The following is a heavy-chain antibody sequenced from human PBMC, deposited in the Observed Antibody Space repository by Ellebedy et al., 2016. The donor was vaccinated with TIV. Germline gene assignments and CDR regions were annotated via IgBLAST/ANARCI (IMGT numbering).Heavy chain of an antibody. CDR3: ARGYSSNWYYYFDS. CDR1: GFIFSRYG. J-gene: IGHJ4*02. CDR2: ISNNYGRYE. V-gene: IGHV3-30*03. Sequence: GESLKISXAASGFIFSRYGMHWVRQAPGKGLEWVAFISNNYGRYEYYADSLKGRFTISRDNAKNSLYLQMNSLRAEDTAVYYCARGYSSNWYYYFDSWGQGTLVTVSS. D-gene: IGHD6-13*01.